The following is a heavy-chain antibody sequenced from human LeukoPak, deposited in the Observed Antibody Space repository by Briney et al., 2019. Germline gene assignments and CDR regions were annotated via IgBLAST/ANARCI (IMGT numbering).Heavy chain of an antibody. D-gene: IGHD3-22*01. V-gene: IGHV3-23*01. Sequence: GGSLRLSCAASEFTFRSYAMSWVRQAPGKGLEWVSAISGSGATTYSADSVKGRFTISRDNSKNTLYLQMNSLRAEDTAVHYCARGVDSSGYYYAFDIWGQGTMVTVSS. CDR1: EFTFRSYA. CDR3: ARGVDSSGYYYAFDI. CDR2: ISGSGATT. J-gene: IGHJ3*02.